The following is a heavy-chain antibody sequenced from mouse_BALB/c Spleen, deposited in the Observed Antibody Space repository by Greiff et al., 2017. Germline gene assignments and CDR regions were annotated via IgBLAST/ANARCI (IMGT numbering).Heavy chain of an antibody. D-gene: IGHD2-1*01. CDR1: GFTFSSYT. J-gene: IGHJ4*01. V-gene: IGHV5-12-2*01. CDR2: ISNGGGST. CDR3: ARDGIPFTMDY. Sequence: EVQGVESGGGLVQPGGSLKLSCAASGFTFSSYTMSWVRQTPEKRLEWVAYISNGGGSTYYPDTVKGRFTISRDNAKNTLYLQMSSLKSEDTAMYYCARDGIPFTMDYWGQGTSVTVSS.